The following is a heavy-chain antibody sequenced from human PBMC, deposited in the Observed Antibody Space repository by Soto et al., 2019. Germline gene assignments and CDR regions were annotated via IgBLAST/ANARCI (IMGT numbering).Heavy chain of an antibody. J-gene: IGHJ4*02. V-gene: IGHV1-3*05. CDR2: INAGNGNT. CDR1: GYTFTSYA. CDR3: SSESYGGEFDY. Sequence: QVQLVQSGAEEKKPGASVKVSCKASGYTFTSYAMHWVRQAPGQRLEWMGWINAGNGNTKYSQKFQGRVTITRDTSASTAYMELSSVSSEDTAVYYCSSESYGGEFDYWGQGTLVTVSS. D-gene: IGHD4-17*01.